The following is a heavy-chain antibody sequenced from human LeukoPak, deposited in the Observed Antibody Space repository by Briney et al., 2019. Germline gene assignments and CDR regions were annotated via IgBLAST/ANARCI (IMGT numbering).Heavy chain of an antibody. CDR1: GFTFDDYA. Sequence: GRSLRLSCAASGFTFDDYAMHWVRQAPGKGLEWVSGISWNSGSISYADSVKGRFTISRDNAKNSLYLQMNSLRAEDTALYYCAKLPRIAAADRWDFVLWGRGTLVTVSS. D-gene: IGHD6-13*01. CDR3: AKLPRIAAADRWDFVL. CDR2: ISWNSGSI. J-gene: IGHJ2*01. V-gene: IGHV3-9*01.